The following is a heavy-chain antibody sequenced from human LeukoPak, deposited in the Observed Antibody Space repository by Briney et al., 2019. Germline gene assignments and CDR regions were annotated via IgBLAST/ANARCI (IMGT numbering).Heavy chain of an antibody. CDR1: GSTFTSYG. CDR2: ISAYNGNT. J-gene: IGHJ4*02. V-gene: IGHV1-18*01. CDR3: ARDRSYSSSFPVDY. Sequence: ASVKVSCKASGSTFTSYGIIWVRQAPGQGLEWMGWISAYNGNTNYAQKLQGRVTMTTDTSTSTAYMELRSLRSDDTAVYYCARDRSYSSSFPVDYWGQGNLVTVSS. D-gene: IGHD6-6*01.